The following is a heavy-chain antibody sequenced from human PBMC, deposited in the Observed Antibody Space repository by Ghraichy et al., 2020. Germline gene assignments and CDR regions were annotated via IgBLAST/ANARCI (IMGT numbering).Heavy chain of an antibody. Sequence: GGSLRLSCAASGFTFSSYGMHWVRQAPGKGLEWVAFIRYDGSNKYYADSVKGRFTISRDNSKNTLYLQMNSLRAEDTAVYYCANLGVGATNYFDYWGQGTLVTVSS. CDR1: GFTFSSYG. J-gene: IGHJ4*02. V-gene: IGHV3-30*02. CDR2: IRYDGSNK. D-gene: IGHD1-26*01. CDR3: ANLGVGATNYFDY.